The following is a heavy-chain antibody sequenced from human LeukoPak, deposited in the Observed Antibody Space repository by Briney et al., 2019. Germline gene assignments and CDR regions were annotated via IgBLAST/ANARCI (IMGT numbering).Heavy chain of an antibody. CDR1: GGSISSYY. CDR3: VRTNPWDLTYYFDY. J-gene: IGHJ4*02. Sequence: PSETLSLTCTVSGGSISSYYWSWIRQPPGKGLEWIGYIYYSGSTNYNPSLKSRVTISVDTSKNQFSLRLTSVTAADTAVYYCVRTNPWDLTYYFDYWGQGTLVTVSS. V-gene: IGHV4-59*01. D-gene: IGHD1-14*01. CDR2: IYYSGST.